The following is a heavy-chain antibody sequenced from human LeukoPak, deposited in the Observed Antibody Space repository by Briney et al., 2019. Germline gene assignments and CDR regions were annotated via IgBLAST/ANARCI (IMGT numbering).Heavy chain of an antibody. D-gene: IGHD5-18*01. CDR2: IYHSGST. J-gene: IGHJ4*02. CDR3: ASGYNYGYPFDS. Sequence: SETLSLTCAVSRYSISSGYYWGWIRQPPGKGLEWIGSIYHSGSTYYNPSLKSRVTISVDTSKNQFSQKMSSVTAADTAVYYCASGYNYGYPFDSWGQGTLVTVSS. V-gene: IGHV4-38-2*01. CDR1: RYSISSGYY.